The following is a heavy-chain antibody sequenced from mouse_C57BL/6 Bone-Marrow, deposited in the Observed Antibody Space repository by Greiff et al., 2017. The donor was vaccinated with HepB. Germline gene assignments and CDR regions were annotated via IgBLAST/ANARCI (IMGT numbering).Heavy chain of an antibody. V-gene: IGHV5-9-1*02. Sequence: EVNVVESGAGLVKPGGSLKLSCAASGFTFSSYAMSWVRQTPEKRLEWVAYISSGGDYIYYADTVKGRFTISRDNARNTLYLQMSSLKSEDTAMYYCTREDGYYFYAMDYWGQGTSVTVSS. CDR2: ISSGGDYI. CDR1: GFTFSSYA. D-gene: IGHD2-3*01. CDR3: TREDGYYFYAMDY. J-gene: IGHJ4*01.